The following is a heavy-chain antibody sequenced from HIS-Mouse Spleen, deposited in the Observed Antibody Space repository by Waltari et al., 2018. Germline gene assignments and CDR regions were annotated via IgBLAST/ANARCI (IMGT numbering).Heavy chain of an antibody. CDR3: ASDRIAARPMSY. CDR1: GFTFSSYR. Sequence: EVQLVESGGGLVKPGGSLRLSCAASGFTFSSYRMNWVRQAPGKGLEWVSSISSSSSYIYYADSVKGRFTISRDNAKNSLYLQMNSLRAEDTAVYYCASDRIAARPMSYWGQGTLVTVSS. J-gene: IGHJ4*02. D-gene: IGHD6-6*01. CDR2: ISSSSSYI. V-gene: IGHV3-21*01.